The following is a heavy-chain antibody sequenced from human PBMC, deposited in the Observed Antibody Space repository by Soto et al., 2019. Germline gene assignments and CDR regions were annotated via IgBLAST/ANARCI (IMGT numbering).Heavy chain of an antibody. CDR2: ISAYNGNT. J-gene: IGHJ3*02. Sequence: QVKLVQSGAEVKKPGASVKVSCKASGYTFTSFGISWVRQAPGQGLEWMGWISAYNGNTNYAENLKGRVTMTTDTSTSTAYMELRSLRSDDTAVYYCARDHRGGTDAFDIWGQGTMVTVSS. V-gene: IGHV1-18*01. D-gene: IGHD2-15*01. CDR3: ARDHRGGTDAFDI. CDR1: GYTFTSFG.